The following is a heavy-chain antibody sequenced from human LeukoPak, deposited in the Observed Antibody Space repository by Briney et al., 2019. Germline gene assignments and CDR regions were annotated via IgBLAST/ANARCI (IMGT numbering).Heavy chain of an antibody. D-gene: IGHD6-6*01. CDR3: ARRAAWSIAARQRYYYMDV. Sequence: TPSETLSLTCTVSGGSISSYYWSWIRQPPGEGLEWIGYIYTSGSTNYNPSLKSRVTISVDTSKNQFSLKLSSVTAADTAVYYCARRAAWSIAARQRYYYMDVWGKGTTVTVSS. CDR1: GGSISSYY. CDR2: IYTSGST. J-gene: IGHJ6*03. V-gene: IGHV4-4*09.